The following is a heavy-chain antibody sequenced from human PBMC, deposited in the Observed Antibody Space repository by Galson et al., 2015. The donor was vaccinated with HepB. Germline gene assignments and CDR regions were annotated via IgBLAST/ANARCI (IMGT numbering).Heavy chain of an antibody. J-gene: IGHJ4*02. Sequence: SVKVSCKASGYTFTGYYMHWVRQAPGQGLEWMGWTNPNSGGTNYAQKFQGWVTMTRDTSISTAYMELSRLRSDDTAVYYCARAGITIFGVVLLSFDYWGQGTLATVSS. D-gene: IGHD3-3*01. CDR1: GYTFTGYY. CDR3: ARAGITIFGVVLLSFDY. V-gene: IGHV1-2*04. CDR2: TNPNSGGT.